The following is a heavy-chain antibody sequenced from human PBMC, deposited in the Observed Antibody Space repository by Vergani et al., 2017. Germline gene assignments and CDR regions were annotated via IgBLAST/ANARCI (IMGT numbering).Heavy chain of an antibody. CDR1: GFTFSSYS. CDR3: ARDIVVVPATRDYYYYMDV. D-gene: IGHD2-2*01. Sequence: EVQLVESGGGLVKPGGSLRLSCAASGFTFSSYSMNWVRQAPGKGLEWVSSISSSSSYIYYADSVKGRFTISRDNAKNSLYLQMNSLGAEDTAVYYCARDIVVVPATRDYYYYMDVWGKGTTVTVSS. V-gene: IGHV3-21*01. CDR2: ISSSSSYI. J-gene: IGHJ6*03.